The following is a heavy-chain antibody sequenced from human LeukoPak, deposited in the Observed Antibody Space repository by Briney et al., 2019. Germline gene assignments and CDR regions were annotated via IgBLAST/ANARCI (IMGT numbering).Heavy chain of an antibody. D-gene: IGHD2-15*01. CDR3: GRQRWDIVVGVAAQDY. V-gene: IGHV4-39*01. CDR1: GGSISSSSYY. J-gene: IGHJ4*02. Sequence: SETLSLTCTVSGGSISSSSYYWGWIRQPPGKGLEWIGSIYYSGSTYYNPSLKSRVTISVDTSKNQFSLKLSSVTAADTAVYYCGRQRWDIVVGVAAQDYGGKGTLVTVSS. CDR2: IYYSGST.